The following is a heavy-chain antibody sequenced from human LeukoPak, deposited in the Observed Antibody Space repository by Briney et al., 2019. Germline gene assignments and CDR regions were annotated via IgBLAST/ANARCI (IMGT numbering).Heavy chain of an antibody. V-gene: IGHV3-23*01. CDR1: GFTFSSYA. CDR2: ISGSGGST. J-gene: IGHJ6*03. Sequence: PGGSLRLSCAASGFTFSSYAMSWVRQAPGKGLEWVSAISGSGGSTYYADSVKGRFTISRDNSKNTLYLQMNSLRAEDTAVYYCVRIGFYYYYYMDVWGKGTTVTISS. CDR3: VRIGFYYYYYMDV. D-gene: IGHD2-21*01.